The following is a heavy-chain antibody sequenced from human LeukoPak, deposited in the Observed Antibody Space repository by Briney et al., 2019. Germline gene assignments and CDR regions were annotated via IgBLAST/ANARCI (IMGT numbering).Heavy chain of an antibody. V-gene: IGHV1-24*01. Sequence: GASVKVSCKVSGYTLTELSMHWVRQAPGKGLEWMGGFDPEDGETIYAQKFQGRVTMTRDTSISTAYMELSRLRSDDTAVYYCASDCGGDCYRGDYWGQGTLVTVSS. J-gene: IGHJ4*02. CDR2: FDPEDGET. CDR1: GYTLTELS. CDR3: ASDCGGDCYRGDY. D-gene: IGHD2-21*01.